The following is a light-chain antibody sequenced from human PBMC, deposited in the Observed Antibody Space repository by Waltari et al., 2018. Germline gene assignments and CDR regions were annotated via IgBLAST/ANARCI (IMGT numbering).Light chain of an antibody. V-gene: IGLV5-45*03. J-gene: IGLJ2*01. CDR3: MIWHINAVV. CDR2: YRSVSDK. Sequence: QAVLTQPSSLSASPGTSASLTCPLRSDITVDTSRIHWYQQTPGSPPQYLLRYRSVSDKHQVSGFPIRFSVYKGASANSGILLISWLQSEDAADYYCMIWHINAVVFGGGTTLTVL. CDR1: SDITVDTSR.